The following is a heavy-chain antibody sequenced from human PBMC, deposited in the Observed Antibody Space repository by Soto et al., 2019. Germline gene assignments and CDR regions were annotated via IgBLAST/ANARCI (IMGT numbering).Heavy chain of an antibody. J-gene: IGHJ6*02. CDR3: ARGPEYSSSSVVDYYYYYGMDV. CDR2: IIPIFGTA. CDR1: GGTFSSYA. V-gene: IGHV1-69*01. D-gene: IGHD6-6*01. Sequence: QVQLVQSGAEVKKPGSSVKVSCKASGGTFSSYAISWVRQAPGQGLEWMGGIIPIFGTANYAQKFQGRVTITADESTSTAYMELSSLRSEDTAVYYSARGPEYSSSSVVDYYYYYGMDVWGQGTTVTVSS.